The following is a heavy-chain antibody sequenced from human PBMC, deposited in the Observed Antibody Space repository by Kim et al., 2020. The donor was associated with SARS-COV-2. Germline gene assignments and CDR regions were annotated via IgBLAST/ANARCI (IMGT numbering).Heavy chain of an antibody. CDR1: GFTFSSYD. J-gene: IGHJ6*02. CDR3: ARNYGSGSYYKNYYYYGMDV. D-gene: IGHD3-10*01. Sequence: GGSLRLSCAASGFTFSSYDMHWVRQATGKGLEWVSAIGTAGDTYYPGSVKGRFTISRENAKNSLYLQMNSLRAGDTAVYYCARNYGSGSYYKNYYYYGMDVWGQGTTVTVSS. CDR2: IGTAGDT. V-gene: IGHV3-13*01.